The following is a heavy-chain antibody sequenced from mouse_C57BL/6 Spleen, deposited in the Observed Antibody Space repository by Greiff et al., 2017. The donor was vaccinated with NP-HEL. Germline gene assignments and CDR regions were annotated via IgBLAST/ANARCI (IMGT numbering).Heavy chain of an antibody. J-gene: IGHJ3*01. V-gene: IGHV1-64*01. CDR2: IHPNSGST. CDR1: GYTFTSYW. D-gene: IGHD1-1*01. Sequence: QVQLQQPGAELVKPGASVKLSCKASGYTFTSYWMHWVKQRPGQGLEWIGMIHPNSGSTNYNEKFKSKATLTVDKSSSTAYMQLSSLTSEDSAVYYCARMPSPYYGSSSAYWGQGTLVTVSA. CDR3: ARMPSPYYGSSSAY.